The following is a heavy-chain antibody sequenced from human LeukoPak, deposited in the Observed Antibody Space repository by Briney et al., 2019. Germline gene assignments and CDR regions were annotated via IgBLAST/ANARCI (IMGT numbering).Heavy chain of an antibody. J-gene: IGHJ4*02. CDR1: PFRLSSYW. CDR3: AREYIEWRVLFDY. Sequence: PGGSLRLSCAVSPFRLSSYWMRWVRQAPGKGLEWVANIKSDGSEKHYVDSVKGRFTISRDNAKNSLYLRMNSLRVEDTAVYYCAREYIEWRVLFDYWGQGTLVTVSS. CDR2: IKSDGSEK. V-gene: IGHV3-7*01. D-gene: IGHD1-1*01.